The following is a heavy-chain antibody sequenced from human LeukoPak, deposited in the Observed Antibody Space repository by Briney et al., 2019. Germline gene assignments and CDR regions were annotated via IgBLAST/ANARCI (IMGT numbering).Heavy chain of an antibody. Sequence: SETLSLTCTVSGGSISSYCWSWIRQPPGKGLEWIGYIYYSGSTNYNPSLKSRITISVDTSKNEFSLKLSSVTAADTAVYYCARVSAEPYWGQGTLVTVSS. CDR1: GGSISSYC. J-gene: IGHJ4*02. CDR2: IYYSGST. V-gene: IGHV4-59*08. CDR3: ARVSAEPY.